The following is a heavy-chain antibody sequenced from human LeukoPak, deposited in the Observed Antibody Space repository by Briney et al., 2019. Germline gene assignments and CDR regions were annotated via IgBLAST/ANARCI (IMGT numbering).Heavy chain of an antibody. Sequence: ASVKVSCKASGYTFTGYYMHWVRQAPGQGHEWMGWINPSSGGTNYAQKFQGRVTMTRDTSASTVYMELSSLRSEDTAVYYCARGGYDILTGYLDYWGQGTLVTVSS. J-gene: IGHJ4*02. V-gene: IGHV1-2*02. D-gene: IGHD3-9*01. CDR1: GYTFTGYY. CDR3: ARGGYDILTGYLDY. CDR2: INPSSGGT.